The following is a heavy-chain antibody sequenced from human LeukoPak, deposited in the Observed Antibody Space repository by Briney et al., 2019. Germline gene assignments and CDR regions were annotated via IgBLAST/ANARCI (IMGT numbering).Heavy chain of an antibody. CDR3: AKDRSQWFGELVFDY. D-gene: IGHD3-10*01. Sequence: PGGSLRLSCAASGFTFSSYGMSWVRQAPGKGLEWVSAISGSGGSTYYADSVKGRFTISRDNSKNTLYLQMNSLRAEDTAVYYCAKDRSQWFGELVFDYWGQGTLVTVSS. J-gene: IGHJ4*02. CDR2: ISGSGGST. CDR1: GFTFSSYG. V-gene: IGHV3-23*01.